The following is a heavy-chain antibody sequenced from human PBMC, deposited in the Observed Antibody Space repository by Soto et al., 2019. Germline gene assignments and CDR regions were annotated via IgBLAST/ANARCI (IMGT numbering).Heavy chain of an antibody. V-gene: IGHV3-11*01. J-gene: IGHJ4*02. CDR2: ISSSGITS. CDR3: ATLYCSGGSCYNSLDY. CDR1: GFTFGYYY. D-gene: IGHD2-15*01. Sequence: GGSLRLSCAASGFTFGYYYMSWIRQAPGKGLEWVSYISSSGITSYSADSVEGRFTISRDNAKNSLYLHMNSLRADDTAVYYCATLYCSGGSCYNSLDYWGQGTLVTVSS.